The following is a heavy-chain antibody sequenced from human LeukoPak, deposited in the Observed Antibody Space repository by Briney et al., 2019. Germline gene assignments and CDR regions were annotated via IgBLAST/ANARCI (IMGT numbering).Heavy chain of an antibody. CDR1: GYTFTSCD. D-gene: IGHD6-19*01. CDR2: MNPNSGNT. J-gene: IGHJ4*02. CDR3: TRGSSGRRDN. Sequence: ASVKVSCKASGYTFTSCDINWVRQAPAQGLEWMGWMNPNSGNTGYGQSFQGRITMTRDISIGTAYMELSNLTSEDTAIYYCTRGSSGRRDNWGQGTLVTVSA. V-gene: IGHV1-8*01.